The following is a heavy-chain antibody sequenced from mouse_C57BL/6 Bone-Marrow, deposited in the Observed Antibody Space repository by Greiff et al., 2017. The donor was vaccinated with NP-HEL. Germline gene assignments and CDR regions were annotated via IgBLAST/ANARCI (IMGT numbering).Heavy chain of an antibody. CDR1: GFTFSNYW. Sequence: EVKVVESGGGLVQPGGSMKLSCVASGFTFSNYWMNWVRQSPEKGLDWVAQIRLKSDNYATHYAESVKGRFTISRDDSKSSVYLQMINLRAEDTGIYYCPLLDYAMDYWGQGTSVTVSS. V-gene: IGHV6-3*01. J-gene: IGHJ4*01. D-gene: IGHD2-1*01. CDR3: PLLDYAMDY. CDR2: IRLKSDNYAT.